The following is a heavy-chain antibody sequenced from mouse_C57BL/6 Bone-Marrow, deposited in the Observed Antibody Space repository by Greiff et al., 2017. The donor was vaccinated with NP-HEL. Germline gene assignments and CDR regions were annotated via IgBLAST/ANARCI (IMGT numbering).Heavy chain of an antibody. D-gene: IGHD2-1*01. Sequence: VQLQQSGAELVRPGASVKLSCTASGFNIKDAYMHWVKQRPEQGLEWIGWIDPENGDTEYASKFQGKATITADTSSNTAYLQLSSLTSEDTAVYYCTFNLLWYPFDYWGQGTTLTVSS. V-gene: IGHV14-4*01. J-gene: IGHJ2*01. CDR2: IDPENGDT. CDR1: GFNIKDAY. CDR3: TFNLLWYPFDY.